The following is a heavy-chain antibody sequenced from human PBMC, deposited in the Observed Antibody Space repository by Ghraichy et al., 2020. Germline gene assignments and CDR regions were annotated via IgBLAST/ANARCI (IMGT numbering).Heavy chain of an antibody. CDR1: GFTFSNYW. CDR2: IISDGSST. CDR3: AREAIHGGYYLY. V-gene: IGHV3-74*01. Sequence: GGSLRLSCAASGFTFSNYWMHWVRQAPGKGLVWVSGIISDGSSTSYADSVKGRFTISRDNAKNTLYLQMNSLRAEDTAVYYCAREAIHGGYYLYWGQGTLVTVSS. J-gene: IGHJ4*02. D-gene: IGHD3-3*01.